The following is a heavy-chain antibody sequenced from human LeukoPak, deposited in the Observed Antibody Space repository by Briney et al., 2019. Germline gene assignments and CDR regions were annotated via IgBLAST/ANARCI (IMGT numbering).Heavy chain of an antibody. CDR1: GGSISSYY. CDR3: ARLYGRYFDWSLPY. CDR2: IYHSGST. Sequence: SETLSLTCTVSGGSISSYYWSWIRQPPGKGLEWIGSIYHSGSTYYNPSLKSRVTISVDTSKNQFSLKLSSVTAADTAVYYCARLYGRYFDWSLPYWGQGTLVTVSS. J-gene: IGHJ4*02. V-gene: IGHV4-59*08. D-gene: IGHD3-9*01.